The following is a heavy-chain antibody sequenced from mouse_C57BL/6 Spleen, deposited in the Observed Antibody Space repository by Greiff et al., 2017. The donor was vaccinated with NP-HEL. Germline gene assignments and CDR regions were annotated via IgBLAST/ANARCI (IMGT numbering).Heavy chain of an antibody. CDR1: GFTFSDYG. CDR2: ISSGSSTI. CDR3: ARRIYYYGSFDY. Sequence: EVNLVESGGGLVKPGGSLKLSCAASGFTFSDYGMHWVRQAPEKGLEWVAYISSGSSTIYYADTVKGRFTISRDNAKNTLFLQMTSLRSEDTAMYYCARRIYYYGSFDYWGQGTTLTVSS. D-gene: IGHD1-1*01. J-gene: IGHJ2*01. V-gene: IGHV5-17*01.